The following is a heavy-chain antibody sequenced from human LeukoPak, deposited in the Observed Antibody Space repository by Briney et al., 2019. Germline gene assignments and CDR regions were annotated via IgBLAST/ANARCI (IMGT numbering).Heavy chain of an antibody. Sequence: PSETLSLTCTVSGGSISSYYWSWIRQPPGKGLEWIGYIYYSGSTNYNPSLKSRVTISVDTSKNQFSLKLSSVTAADTAVYYCARSDGTYGDQCFQHWGQGTLVTVSS. CDR2: IYYSGST. D-gene: IGHD4-17*01. V-gene: IGHV4-59*08. CDR3: ARSDGTYGDQCFQH. CDR1: GGSISSYY. J-gene: IGHJ1*01.